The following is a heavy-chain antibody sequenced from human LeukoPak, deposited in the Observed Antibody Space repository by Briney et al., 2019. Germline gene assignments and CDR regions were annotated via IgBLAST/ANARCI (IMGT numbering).Heavy chain of an antibody. CDR3: ARDFRRITMVRGADDAFDI. Sequence: PGGSLRLSCAASGFTFSSYWMSWVRQAPGKGLEGVANIKQDGSEKYYVDSVKGRFTISRDNAKNSLYLQMNSLRAEDTAVYYCARDFRRITMVRGADDAFDIWGQGTMVTVSS. V-gene: IGHV3-7*01. J-gene: IGHJ3*02. CDR2: IKQDGSEK. D-gene: IGHD3-10*01. CDR1: GFTFSSYW.